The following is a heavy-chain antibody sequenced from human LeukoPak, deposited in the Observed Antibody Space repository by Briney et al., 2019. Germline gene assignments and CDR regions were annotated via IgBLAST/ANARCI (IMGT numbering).Heavy chain of an antibody. D-gene: IGHD2-21*02. CDR2: INSDGSST. CDR1: GFTFSRDW. Sequence: GGSLRLSCAVAGFTFSRDWMHWVRQAPGKGLVWVSRINSDGSSTSYADSVKGRFTISRDNAKNTLYLQMNSLRAEDTAVYYCARDGDGDYVDYWGQGTLVTVSS. V-gene: IGHV3-74*01. J-gene: IGHJ4*02. CDR3: ARDGDGDYVDY.